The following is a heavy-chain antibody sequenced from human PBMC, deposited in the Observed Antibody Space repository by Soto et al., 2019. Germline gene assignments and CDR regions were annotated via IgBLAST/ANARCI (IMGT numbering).Heavy chain of an antibody. CDR2: ISAYNGNT. Sequence: GASVKVSCKASGYTFTSYGISWVRQAPGQGLEWMGWISAYNGNTNYAQKLQGRVTMTTDTSTSTAYMELRSLRSDDTAVYYCARDDTMVRGDQGWFDYWGQGTLVTVSS. CDR3: ARDDTMVRGDQGWFDY. CDR1: GYTFTSYG. V-gene: IGHV1-18*01. D-gene: IGHD3-10*01. J-gene: IGHJ4*02.